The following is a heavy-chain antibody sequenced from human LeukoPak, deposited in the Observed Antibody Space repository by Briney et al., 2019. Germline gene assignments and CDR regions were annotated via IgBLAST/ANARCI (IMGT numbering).Heavy chain of an antibody. CDR1: GGSISGYH. CDR2: IYYSGSS. CDR3: ARGGIFEGYMDV. D-gene: IGHD3-3*01. Sequence: SETLSLTCTVSGGSISGYHWSWIRQPPGKGLEWLGYIYYSGSSNYNPSLKSRVTMSVDTSKNQFSLKLSSVTAADTAVYYCARGGIFEGYMDVWGKGTTVTVSS. J-gene: IGHJ6*03. V-gene: IGHV4-59*12.